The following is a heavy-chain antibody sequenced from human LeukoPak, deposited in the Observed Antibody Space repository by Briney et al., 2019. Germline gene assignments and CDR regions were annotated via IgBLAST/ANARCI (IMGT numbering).Heavy chain of an antibody. CDR3: AKPKWPNSALNYYFDL. Sequence: GGSLRLSCAVSGVTFTIYAISWGRQSPGKGLEWVAYLSASGGPTHYPASVEGRFSISRHSSENTLYLQMNSLRAEDTSIYYCAKPKWPNSALNYYFDLWGQRALLTVSP. CDR1: GVTFTIYA. V-gene: IGHV3-23*01. D-gene: IGHD2/OR15-2a*01. CDR2: LSASGGPT. J-gene: IGHJ4*02.